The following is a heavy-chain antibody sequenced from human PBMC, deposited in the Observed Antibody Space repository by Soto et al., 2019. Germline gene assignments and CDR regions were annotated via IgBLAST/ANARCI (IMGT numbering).Heavy chain of an antibody. D-gene: IGHD3-10*01. CDR1: GFSLSNARMG. V-gene: IGHV2-26*01. CDR2: IFSNDEK. CDR3: ARIGGSGSFFQH. Sequence: KESGPVLVKPTETLTLTCTVSGFSLSNARMGVSWIRQPPGKALEWLAHIFSNDEKFYSTSLKSMLTISKDTPKSQVVLTMTNMDPVDTATYYCARIGGSGSFFQHWGQGTLVTVSS. J-gene: IGHJ1*01.